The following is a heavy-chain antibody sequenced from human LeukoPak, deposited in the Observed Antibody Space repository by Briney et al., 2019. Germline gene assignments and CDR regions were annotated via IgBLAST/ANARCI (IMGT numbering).Heavy chain of an antibody. V-gene: IGHV3-74*01. Sequence: PGGSLRLSCAASGFTFSSYWMHWVRQAPGKGLVWVSRINSDGSSTSYADSVKGRFTISRDNAKNTLYLQMNSLRAEDTAVYYCARADSSSYNFDCWGQGTLVTVSS. D-gene: IGHD6-6*01. CDR1: GFTFSSYW. J-gene: IGHJ4*02. CDR2: INSDGSST. CDR3: ARADSSSYNFDC.